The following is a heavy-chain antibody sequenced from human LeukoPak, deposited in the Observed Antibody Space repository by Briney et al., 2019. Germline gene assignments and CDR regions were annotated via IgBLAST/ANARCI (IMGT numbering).Heavy chain of an antibody. V-gene: IGHV5-51*01. CDR1: GYSFTSYW. Sequence: GESLKISCKGSGYSFTSYWIGWVRQMPGKGLEWMGIIYPGDSDTRYSPSFQGQVTISADKSISTAYVQWSSLKASDTAMYYCARQGSGFASKYYYYMDVWGKGTTATVSS. D-gene: IGHD3-10*01. CDR2: IYPGDSDT. CDR3: ARQGSGFASKYYYYMDV. J-gene: IGHJ6*03.